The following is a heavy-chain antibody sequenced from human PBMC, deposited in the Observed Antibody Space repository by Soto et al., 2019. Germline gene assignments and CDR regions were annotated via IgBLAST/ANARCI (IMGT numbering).Heavy chain of an antibody. CDR2: ISSSSSYI. D-gene: IGHD1-1*01. CDR1: GFTFSSYS. V-gene: IGHV3-21*01. J-gene: IGHJ3*02. Sequence: GGSLRLSCAASGFTFSSYSMNWVRQAPGKGLEWVSSISSSSSYIYYADSVKGRFTISRDNAKNSLYLQMNSLRAEDTAVYYCARDVGRSGTGTTDAFDIWGQGTMVTVSS. CDR3: ARDVGRSGTGTTDAFDI.